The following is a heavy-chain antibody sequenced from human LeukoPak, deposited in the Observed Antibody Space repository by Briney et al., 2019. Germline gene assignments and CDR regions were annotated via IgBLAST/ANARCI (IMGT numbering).Heavy chain of an antibody. Sequence: PGGSLRLSCAASGLTVSSNYMSWVRQAPGKGLEWVSVIYSGGSTYYADSVKGRFTISRHNSKNTLYLQMNSLRAEDTAVYYCSGSYSPDAFDIWGQGTMVTVSS. CDR1: GLTVSSNY. J-gene: IGHJ3*02. CDR2: IYSGGST. V-gene: IGHV3-53*04. CDR3: SGSYSPDAFDI. D-gene: IGHD3-10*01.